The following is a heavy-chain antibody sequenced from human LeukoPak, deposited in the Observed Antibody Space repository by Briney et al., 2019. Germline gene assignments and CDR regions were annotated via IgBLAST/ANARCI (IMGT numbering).Heavy chain of an antibody. J-gene: IGHJ4*02. Sequence: GGSLRLSCAASGFTFSSYWMSWVRQAPGKGLEWVANIKKDGSEKYYVDSVKGRFTISRDNAKTSLYLQMNSLRAEDTAVYYCARDRHWTNDWVFDYWGQGTLVTVSS. CDR1: GFTFSSYW. CDR3: ARDRHWTNDWVFDY. CDR2: IKKDGSEK. V-gene: IGHV3-7*03. D-gene: IGHD1/OR15-1a*01.